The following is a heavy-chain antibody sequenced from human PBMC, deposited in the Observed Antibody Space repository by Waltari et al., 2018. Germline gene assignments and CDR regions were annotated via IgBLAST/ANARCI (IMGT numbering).Heavy chain of an antibody. Sequence: QVQLQESGPGLVKPSETLSLTCTVSGGSLSSHYWSWIRQPPGKGLEWIGYIYYSGSTNYNPSLKSRVTISVDTSKNQFSLKLSSVTAADTAVYYCARERTTGKIDYWGQGTLVTVSS. CDR1: GGSLSSHY. V-gene: IGHV4-59*11. J-gene: IGHJ4*02. CDR2: IYYSGST. CDR3: ARERTTGKIDY. D-gene: IGHD2-8*02.